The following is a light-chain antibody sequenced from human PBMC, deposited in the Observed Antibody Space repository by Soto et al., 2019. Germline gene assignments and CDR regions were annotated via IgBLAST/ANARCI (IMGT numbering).Light chain of an antibody. CDR2: GAS. CDR1: QSVSNSY. J-gene: IGKJ2*01. V-gene: IGKV3-20*01. Sequence: EIVLTQSPGTLSLSPGERATLSCGASQSVSNSYLAWYQQKPGQAPGLLIYGASSRATGIPDRFSGSGSGTDFTLTISRLEAEDFAVYYCQQYGSSPFMYSFGQGTNLEIK. CDR3: QQYGSSPFMYS.